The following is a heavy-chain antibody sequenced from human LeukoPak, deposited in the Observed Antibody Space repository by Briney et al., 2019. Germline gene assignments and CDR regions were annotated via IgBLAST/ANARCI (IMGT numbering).Heavy chain of an antibody. Sequence: PGGSLRLSCVAFQFDFDKFWMNWVRQAPGKGLEWVSAISGSGGSTYYADSVKGRFTISRDNSKNTLYLQMNSLRAEDTAVYYCAKPGDKRYYYYYYMDVWGKGTPVTVSS. D-gene: IGHD7-27*01. J-gene: IGHJ6*03. V-gene: IGHV3-23*01. CDR3: AKPGDKRYYYYYYMDV. CDR1: QFDFDKFW. CDR2: ISGSGGST.